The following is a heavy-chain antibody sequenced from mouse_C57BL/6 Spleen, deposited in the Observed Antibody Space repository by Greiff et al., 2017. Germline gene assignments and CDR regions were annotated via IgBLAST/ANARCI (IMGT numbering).Heavy chain of an antibody. Sequence: QVKLQQSGAELVRPGASVTLSCKASGYTFTDYEMHWVKQTPVHGLEWIGAIDPEPGGTAYNQKFKGKAILTADTSSSTAYMELRSLTSEDSAVYYCRGGSSPHYFDYWGQGTTLTVSS. V-gene: IGHV1-15*01. CDR2: IDPEPGGT. J-gene: IGHJ2*01. CDR3: RGGSSPHYFDY. CDR1: GYTFTDYE. D-gene: IGHD1-1*01.